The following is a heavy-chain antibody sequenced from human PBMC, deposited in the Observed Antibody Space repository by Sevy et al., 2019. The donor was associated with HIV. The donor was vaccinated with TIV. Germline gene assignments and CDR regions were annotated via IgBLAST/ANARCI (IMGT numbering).Heavy chain of an antibody. J-gene: IGHJ3*02. D-gene: IGHD1-26*01. CDR1: GFTFSSYW. CDR2: IMQDGSEI. CDR3: ARDKSGSYSYPNAFDI. Sequence: GGSLRLSCAASGFTFSSYWMTWVRQAPGKGLEWVANIMQDGSEIYYVDSVKGRFTISRDNAKNSLFLQMNSLRAEDTAVYYCARDKSGSYSYPNAFDIWGQGTMVTVSS. V-gene: IGHV3-7*03.